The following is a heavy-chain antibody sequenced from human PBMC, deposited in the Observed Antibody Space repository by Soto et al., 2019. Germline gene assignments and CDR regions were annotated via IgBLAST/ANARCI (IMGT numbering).Heavy chain of an antibody. V-gene: IGHV3-23*01. CDR2: VSATAGTT. Sequence: GGSLRRSCAASGFTFSNYAMSCVRQAPGKGLAWVSLVSATAGTTYYTDSVKGRFTISRDDSRNTVYLQMNSLRADDTAVYYCAKDRLAGGFDYWGQGTLVTVSS. CDR3: AKDRLAGGFDY. J-gene: IGHJ4*02. CDR1: GFTFSNYA. D-gene: IGHD3-16*01.